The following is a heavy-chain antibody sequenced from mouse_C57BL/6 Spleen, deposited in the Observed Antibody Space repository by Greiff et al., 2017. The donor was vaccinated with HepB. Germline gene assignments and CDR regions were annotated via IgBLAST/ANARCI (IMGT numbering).Heavy chain of an antibody. V-gene: IGHV1-15*01. Sequence: QVQLQQSGAELVRPGASVTLSCKASGYTFTDYEMHWVKQTPVHGLEWIGAIDPETGGTAYKQKLKGKAILTPDKSSSTAYMELRSLTSEDSAVYYSTREGIIITTVVAEDYWGQGTTLTVSS. J-gene: IGHJ2*01. CDR3: TREGIIITTVVAEDY. CDR1: GYTFTDYE. D-gene: IGHD1-1*01. CDR2: IDPETGGT.